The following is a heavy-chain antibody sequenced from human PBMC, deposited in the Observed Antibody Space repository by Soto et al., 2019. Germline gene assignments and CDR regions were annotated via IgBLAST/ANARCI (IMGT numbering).Heavy chain of an antibody. V-gene: IGHV3-30*18. CDR1: GFKFNTYG. CDR3: AKVGDVYNSFFDY. J-gene: IGHJ4*02. CDR2: VTHDGSKT. Sequence: GESLKISCEGSGFKFNTYGMHWVRQTPGKGLEWVAAVTHDGSKTYYGDSVKGRFTISRDNSRNTLFLQMNSLRIEDTAVYYCAKVGDVYNSFFDYWGQGTLVTVSS. D-gene: IGHD1-26*01.